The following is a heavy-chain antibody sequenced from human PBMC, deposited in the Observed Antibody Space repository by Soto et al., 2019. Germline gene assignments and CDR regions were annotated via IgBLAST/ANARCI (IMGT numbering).Heavy chain of an antibody. D-gene: IGHD6-19*01. Sequence: EVQLLESGGGLVQPGGSLRLSCAASGFTFSSYAMSWVRQAPGKGLEWVSAISGSGGSTYYADSVKGRFTISRDNSKNTLYLQMNSLRAEDTAVYYCAKDEYRDGRLGPALFDYWCQGTLVTVSS. V-gene: IGHV3-23*01. CDR1: GFTFSSYA. J-gene: IGHJ4*02. CDR2: ISGSGGST. CDR3: AKDEYRDGRLGPALFDY.